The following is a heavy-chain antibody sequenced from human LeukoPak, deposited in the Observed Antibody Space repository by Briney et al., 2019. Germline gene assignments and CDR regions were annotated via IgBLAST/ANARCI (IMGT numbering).Heavy chain of an antibody. V-gene: IGHV4-39*01. J-gene: IGHJ4*02. CDR3: AGPSIAARLVY. CDR2: IYSSGST. D-gene: IGHD6-6*01. Sequence: SETLSLTCTVSGGSISSSSYYWGWIRQPPGKGLEWIGSIYSSGSTYYNPSLKSRVAISVDTSKNQFSLKLSSVTAADTAVYYCAGPSIAARLVYWGQGTLVTVSS. CDR1: GGSISSSSYY.